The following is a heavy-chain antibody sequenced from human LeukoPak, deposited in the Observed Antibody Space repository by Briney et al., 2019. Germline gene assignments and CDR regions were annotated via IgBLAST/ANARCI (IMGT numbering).Heavy chain of an antibody. CDR2: TYYSGST. D-gene: IGHD2/OR15-2a*01. CDR3: ARSSYYAPLDY. J-gene: IGHJ4*02. Sequence: SQTLSLTCTVSGGSISSGDYYWSRIRQPPGKGLEWVGYTYYSGSTYYNPSLKSRVTISVDTSKNQFSLKLSSVTAADTAVYYCARSSYYAPLDYWGQGTLVTVSS. CDR1: GGSISSGDYY. V-gene: IGHV4-30-4*08.